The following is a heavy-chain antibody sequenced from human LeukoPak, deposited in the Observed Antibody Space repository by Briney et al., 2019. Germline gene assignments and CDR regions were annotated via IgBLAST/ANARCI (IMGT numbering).Heavy chain of an antibody. J-gene: IGHJ6*02. CDR1: GYTFTSYY. CDR3: ARDMVRGVVDYYYGMDV. D-gene: IGHD3-10*01. Sequence: GASVKVSCKASGYTFTSYYMHWVRQAPGQGLEWMGIINPSGGSTSYAQKFQGRVTMTRDTSTSTVYMELSSLRSEDTAVNYCARDMVRGVVDYYYGMDVWGQGTTVTVSS. CDR2: INPSGGST. V-gene: IGHV1-46*01.